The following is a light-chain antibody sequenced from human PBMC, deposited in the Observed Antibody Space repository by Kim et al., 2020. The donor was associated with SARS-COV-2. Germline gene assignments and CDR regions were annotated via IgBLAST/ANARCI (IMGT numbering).Light chain of an antibody. Sequence: VALGQTARITCGGNNIGSKNVHWYQQKPGQAPVLVICRDSNRPSGIPERFSGSNSENTATLTISRAQTGDEADYYCQVWDSSTAVFGGGTQLTVL. V-gene: IGLV3-9*01. CDR2: RDS. J-gene: IGLJ3*02. CDR3: QVWDSSTAV. CDR1: NIGSKN.